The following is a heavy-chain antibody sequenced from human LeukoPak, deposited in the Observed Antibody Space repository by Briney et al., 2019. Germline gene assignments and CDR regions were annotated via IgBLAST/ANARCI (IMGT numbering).Heavy chain of an antibody. CDR3: ARSYCSSTICYEVDY. CDR2: INPNSGGT. Sequence: ASVKVSCKSSVYTFTGYYMHWVRQAPGQGLEWMGWINPNSGGTNYAQKFQGRVTMTRDTSISTAYMELSRLRSDDTAVYYCARSYCSSTICYEVDYWGQGTLVTVSS. CDR1: VYTFTGYY. D-gene: IGHD2-2*01. V-gene: IGHV1-2*02. J-gene: IGHJ4*02.